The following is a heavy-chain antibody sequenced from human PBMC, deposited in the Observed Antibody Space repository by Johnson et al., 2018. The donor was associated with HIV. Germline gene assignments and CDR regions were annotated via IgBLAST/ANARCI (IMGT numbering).Heavy chain of an antibody. D-gene: IGHD6-6*01. Sequence: VQVVESGGGVVQPGRSLRLSCAASGFTFSSYAMHWVRQAPGKGLEWVAVISYDGSNKYYADSVKGRFTISRDNSKNTLYLQMNILRAEDTAVYYCARDQEQLVPWDAFDIWGQGTMVTVSS. CDR3: ARDQEQLVPWDAFDI. J-gene: IGHJ3*02. V-gene: IGHV3-30*04. CDR1: GFTFSSYA. CDR2: ISYDGSNK.